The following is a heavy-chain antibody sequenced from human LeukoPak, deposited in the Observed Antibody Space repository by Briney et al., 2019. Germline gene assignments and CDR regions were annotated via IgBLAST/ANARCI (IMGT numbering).Heavy chain of an antibody. V-gene: IGHV1-18*01. D-gene: IGHD2-8*01. Sequence: GASVKVSCKASGYTFTSYGISWVRQAPGQGLEWMGWISAYNGNTNYAQKLQGRVTMTTDTSTSTAYMELRSLRSDDTAVYYCARDSFPPQKEDIVPRVSDYWGQGTLVTVSS. CDR1: GYTFTSYG. CDR3: ARDSFPPQKEDIVPRVSDY. CDR2: ISAYNGNT. J-gene: IGHJ4*02.